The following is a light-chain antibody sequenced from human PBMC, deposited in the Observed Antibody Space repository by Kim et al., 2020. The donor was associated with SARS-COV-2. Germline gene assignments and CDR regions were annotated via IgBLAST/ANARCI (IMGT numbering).Light chain of an antibody. V-gene: IGKV3-15*01. Sequence: EIVMTQSPATLSVSPGERATLSCRASQSVSSNLAWYQQKPGQAPRLLIYGASTRATGIPARFSGSGSGTEFTLTINSLQSEDSAVYYCQQNNNWHPYTFGQGTKLEIK. CDR1: QSVSSN. CDR3: QQNNNWHPYT. CDR2: GAS. J-gene: IGKJ2*01.